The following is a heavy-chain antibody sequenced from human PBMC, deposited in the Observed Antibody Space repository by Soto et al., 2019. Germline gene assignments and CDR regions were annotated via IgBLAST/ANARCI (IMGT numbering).Heavy chain of an antibody. V-gene: IGHV5-10-1*01. CDR3: ARNRLRQYYYGMDV. CDR1: GYSFATYW. CDR2: IYPSDSYT. J-gene: IGHJ6*02. Sequence: GESLKISCKGSGYSFATYWISWVRQMPGKGLEWMGEIYPSDSYTNYSPSFRGHVTISADKSISTVYLQWSSLKASDTAVYYCARNRLRQYYYGMDVWGQGTTVTVSS. D-gene: IGHD3-10*01.